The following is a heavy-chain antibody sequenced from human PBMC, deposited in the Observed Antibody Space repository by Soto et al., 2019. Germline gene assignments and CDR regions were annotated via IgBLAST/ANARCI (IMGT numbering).Heavy chain of an antibody. CDR2: ISAYNGNT. CDR1: GYTFTSYG. CDR3: ARVLRSYSSSWYNWFDP. J-gene: IGHJ5*02. Sequence: ASVKVSCKASGYTFTSYGISRVRQAPGQGLEWMGWISAYNGNTNYAQKLQGRVTMTTDTSTSTAYMELRSLRSDGTAVYYCARVLRSYSSSWYNWFDPWGQGTLVTVSS. D-gene: IGHD6-13*01. V-gene: IGHV1-18*04.